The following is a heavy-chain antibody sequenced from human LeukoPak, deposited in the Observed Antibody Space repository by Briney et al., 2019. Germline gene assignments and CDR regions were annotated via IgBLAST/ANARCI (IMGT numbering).Heavy chain of an antibody. Sequence: GGSLRLSCAAPGFTFSSYAMSWVRQAPGKGLEWVSSISGSGNRTYYADSVKGRFTISRDNSKNTLFLQMNSLRAEDTAVYYCAKNLYCGGGSCYPSALGMDVWGQGTTVTVSS. J-gene: IGHJ6*02. V-gene: IGHV3-23*01. CDR3: AKNLYCGGGSCYPSALGMDV. CDR2: ISGSGNRT. CDR1: GFTFSSYA. D-gene: IGHD2-15*01.